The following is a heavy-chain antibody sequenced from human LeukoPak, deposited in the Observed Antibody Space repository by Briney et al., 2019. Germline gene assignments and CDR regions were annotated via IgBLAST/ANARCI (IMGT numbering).Heavy chain of an antibody. CDR1: GYTFTDYY. V-gene: IGHV1-69-2*01. D-gene: IGHD1-26*01. Sequence: ASVKVSCKVSGYTFTDYYMHWVQQAPGKGLEWMGLVDPEDGETIYAEKFQGRVTITADTSTDTAYMELSGLRSEDTAVYYCATTTAVGATVFLDYWGQGTLVTVSS. J-gene: IGHJ4*02. CDR3: ATTTAVGATVFLDY. CDR2: VDPEDGET.